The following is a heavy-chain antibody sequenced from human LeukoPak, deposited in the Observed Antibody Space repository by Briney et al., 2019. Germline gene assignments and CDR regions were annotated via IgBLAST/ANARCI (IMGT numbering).Heavy chain of an antibody. V-gene: IGHV4-39*07. Sequence: PSETLSLTCTVSGGSISSSSYYWGSIRQPPGKGLEWIGSIYYSGSTYYNPSLKSRVTISVDTSKNQFSLKLSSVTAADTAVYYCARTIEGWLELHMFYYMDVWGKGTTVTVSS. J-gene: IGHJ6*03. CDR2: IYYSGST. CDR1: GGSISSSSYY. D-gene: IGHD1-7*01. CDR3: ARTIEGWLELHMFYYMDV.